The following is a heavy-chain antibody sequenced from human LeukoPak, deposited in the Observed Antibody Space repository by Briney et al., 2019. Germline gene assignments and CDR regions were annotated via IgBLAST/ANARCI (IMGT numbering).Heavy chain of an antibody. CDR2: INHSGST. CDR1: GGSFSGYY. J-gene: IGHJ4*02. V-gene: IGHV4-34*01. CDR3: ARGSRDGYNLVDY. Sequence: SETLSLTCAVYGGSFSGYYWSWIRQPPGKGLEWIGEINHSGSTNYNPSLKSRVTISVDTSKNQFSLKLSSVTAADTAVYYCARGSRDGYNLVDYWGQGTLVTVSS. D-gene: IGHD5-12*01.